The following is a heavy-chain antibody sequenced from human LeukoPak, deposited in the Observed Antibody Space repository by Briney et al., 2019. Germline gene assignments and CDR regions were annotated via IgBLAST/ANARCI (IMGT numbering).Heavy chain of an antibody. D-gene: IGHD4-17*01. J-gene: IGHJ4*02. CDR1: GFTFSSYA. CDR2: ISGSGSST. Sequence: GGSLRLSCAASGFTFSSYAMSRVRQAPGKGLEWVSAISGSGSSTYYADSVKGRFTISRDNSKNTLYLQMNSLRAEDTAVYYCAKAPTVTTDPRGYYFDSWGQGTLVTVSS. CDR3: AKAPTVTTDPRGYYFDS. V-gene: IGHV3-23*01.